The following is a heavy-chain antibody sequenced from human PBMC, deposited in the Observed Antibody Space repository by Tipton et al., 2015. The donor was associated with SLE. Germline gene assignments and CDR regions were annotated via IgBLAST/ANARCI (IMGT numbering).Heavy chain of an antibody. D-gene: IGHD5-18*01. CDR1: GYSFNTYW. V-gene: IGHV5-51*03. Sequence: QSGAEVKKPGESLKMSCKGSGYSFNTYWIGWVRQMPGKSLEWMGIIYPGDSDTRYSPSFQGQVTISADKSISTAYLQWSSLKASDTAMYYCARTAVVPYYFVYWGQGTLVTVSS. CDR3: ARTAVVPYYFVY. CDR2: IYPGDSDT. J-gene: IGHJ4*02.